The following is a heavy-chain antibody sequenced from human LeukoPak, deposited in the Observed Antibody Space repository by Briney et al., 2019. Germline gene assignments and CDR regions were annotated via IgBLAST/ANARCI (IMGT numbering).Heavy chain of an antibody. D-gene: IGHD1-26*01. CDR1: GFRFSTYK. V-gene: IGHV3-21*01. J-gene: IGHJ5*02. Sequence: GGSLRLSCLASGFRFSTYKMNWVRQAPGEGLEWVSSITSSGDYLYYADSVKGRFTISRDNAKNSLYLQMNTLRTEDTAVYYCARVGGSYWGWFDPWGQGTLVTVSS. CDR2: ITSSGDYL. CDR3: ARVGGSYWGWFDP.